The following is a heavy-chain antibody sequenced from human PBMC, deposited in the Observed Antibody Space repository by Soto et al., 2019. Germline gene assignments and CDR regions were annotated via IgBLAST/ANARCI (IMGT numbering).Heavy chain of an antibody. CDR2: VYHSGST. D-gene: IGHD2-15*01. CDR1: GGFISSYY. Sequence: PSETLSLTCTVSGGFISSYYWTWVRQPPGKGLEWIGEVYHSGSTRYNPSLKGRVTISVDKPNNQFSLKLTSMTGADTAVYYCATRPPQIVVTLLPFPSWGQGTPVTVSS. J-gene: IGHJ5*02. CDR3: ATRPPQIVVTLLPFPS. V-gene: IGHV4-59*12.